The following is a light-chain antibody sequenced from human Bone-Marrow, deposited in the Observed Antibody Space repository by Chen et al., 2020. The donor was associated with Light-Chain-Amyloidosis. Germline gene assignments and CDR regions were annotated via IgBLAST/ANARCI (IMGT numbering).Light chain of an antibody. CDR1: DLPTKY. CDR3: QSADRSGPYEVI. Sequence: SYELTQPPSVSVSPGQTARITCSGDDLPTKYAYWYQQKPGQAPVLGIHRDTDKPSGISERSSGSSSGTIATLTISRVQAEDGADYRWQSADRSGPYEVIFGRGTKLTVL. V-gene: IGLV3-25*03. CDR2: RDT. J-gene: IGLJ2*01.